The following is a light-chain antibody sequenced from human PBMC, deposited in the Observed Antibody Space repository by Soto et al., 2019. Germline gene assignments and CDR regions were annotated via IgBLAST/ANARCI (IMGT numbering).Light chain of an antibody. CDR2: DII. V-gene: IGLV2-14*03. CDR3: SSYSRSTTLVV. J-gene: IGLJ2*01. CDR1: SSDVGAFTS. Sequence: QSALTQPASVSGSPGQSITISCTGTSSDVGAFTSVSWYQQHPGKAPKLIIYDIIHRPSGVSDRFSGSKSVNTASLTISGLQPEDEATYHCSSYSRSTTLVVFGGGTQLTVL.